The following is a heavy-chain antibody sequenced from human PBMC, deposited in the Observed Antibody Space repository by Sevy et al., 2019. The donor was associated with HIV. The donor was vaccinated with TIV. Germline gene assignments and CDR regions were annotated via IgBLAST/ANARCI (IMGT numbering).Heavy chain of an antibody. Sequence: GGSLRLSCAASGFTFSEYGMNWVRQAPGRGLEWVAVISHDGRNYKYNADFVKGRFTISRDNSRNTLYLQMNSLRAEDTAIYYCARDRGEILRSAFKSWGQRTLVTVSS. J-gene: IGHJ5*02. CDR1: GFTFSEYG. V-gene: IGHV3-30*04. CDR3: ARDRGEILRSAFKS. D-gene: IGHD3-10*01. CDR2: ISHDGRNYK.